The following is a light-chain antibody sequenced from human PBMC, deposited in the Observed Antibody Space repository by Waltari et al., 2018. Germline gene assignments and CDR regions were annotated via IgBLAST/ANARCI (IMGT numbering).Light chain of an antibody. V-gene: IGLV1-44*01. J-gene: IGLJ3*02. CDR2: GNH. Sequence: QPLLTQPPSASGTPGQRVTLACSGSRSNIGGNTVSWYKQLPGAAPKLLIYGNHHGPSGVPDRFSGSKSGTSASLAISGLQTEDEADYYCSAWDDSLHGWVFGGGTGLTVL. CDR1: RSNIGGNT. CDR3: SAWDDSLHGWV.